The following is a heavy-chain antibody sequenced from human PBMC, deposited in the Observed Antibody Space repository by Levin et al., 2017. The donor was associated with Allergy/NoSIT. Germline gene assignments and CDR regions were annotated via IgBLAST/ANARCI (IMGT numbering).Heavy chain of an antibody. CDR3: ARDPGVDIVARGDY. D-gene: IGHD5-12*01. V-gene: IGHV1-2*02. CDR2: INPNSGGT. CDR1: GYTFTGYY. Sequence: GESLKISCKASGYTFTGYYMHWVRQAPGQGLEWMGWINPNSGGTNYAQKFQGRVTMTRDTSISTAYMELSRLRSDDTAVYYCARDPGVDIVARGDYWGQGTLVTVSS. J-gene: IGHJ4*02.